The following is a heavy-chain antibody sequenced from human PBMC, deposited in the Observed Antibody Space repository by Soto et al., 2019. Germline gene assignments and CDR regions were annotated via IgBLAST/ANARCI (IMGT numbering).Heavy chain of an antibody. D-gene: IGHD6-13*01. CDR3: ARIGSWSLNFDY. CDR2: IWDDGSNK. Sequence: QVQLVESGGGVVQPGRSLRLSRAASGFTFSSYHMHWVRQAPGKGLQWVAVIWDDGSNKYYADSVKGRFTISRDNSKNTLYLQMNSLRAEDTAVYYCARIGSWSLNFDYWGQGTLVTVSS. V-gene: IGHV3-33*01. J-gene: IGHJ4*02. CDR1: GFTFSSYH.